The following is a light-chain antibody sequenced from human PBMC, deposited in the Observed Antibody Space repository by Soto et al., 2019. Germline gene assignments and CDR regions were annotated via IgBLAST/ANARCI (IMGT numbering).Light chain of an antibody. CDR1: SGDVGGYNY. J-gene: IGLJ2*01. CDR3: SSYKVTYTVV. Sequence: QSALTQPPSASGSPGQSVTISCTGTSGDVGGYNYVSWYQQYPGKGPKLMIYEVTKRPSGVPDRFSGSKSANTASLTVSGLQAEDEAFYYCSSYKVTYTVVFGGGTKLTVL. CDR2: EVT. V-gene: IGLV2-8*01.